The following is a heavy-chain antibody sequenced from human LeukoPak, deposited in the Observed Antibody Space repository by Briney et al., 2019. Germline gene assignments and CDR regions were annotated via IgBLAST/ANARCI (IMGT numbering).Heavy chain of an antibody. CDR3: ARVRGNDYGDRWFDP. D-gene: IGHD4-17*01. CDR2: IYYSGST. Sequence: PSETLSLTCTVSGGSISSSSYYWGWIRQPPGKGLEWIGSIYYSGSTYYNPSLKSRVTISVDTSKNQFSLKLSSVTAADTAVYYCARVRGNDYGDRWFDPWGQGILVTVSS. V-gene: IGHV4-39*07. CDR1: GGSISSSSYY. J-gene: IGHJ5*02.